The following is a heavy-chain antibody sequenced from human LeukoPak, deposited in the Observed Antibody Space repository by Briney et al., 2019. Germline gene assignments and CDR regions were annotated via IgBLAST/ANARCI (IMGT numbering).Heavy chain of an antibody. V-gene: IGHV3-7*01. CDR2: INQDESEK. Sequence: GGSLRLSCAASGFTFSSYWMNWVRQAPGKGLEWVANINQDESEKYYVDSVKGRFTISRDNAKNTLYVQMNSLRAEDTAVYYCARVGARLGAFDIWGQGTMVTVSS. D-gene: IGHD6-25*01. CDR1: GFTFSSYW. J-gene: IGHJ3*02. CDR3: ARVGARLGAFDI.